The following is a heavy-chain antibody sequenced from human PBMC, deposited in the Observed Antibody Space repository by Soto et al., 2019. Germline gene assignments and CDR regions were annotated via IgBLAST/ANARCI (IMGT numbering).Heavy chain of an antibody. D-gene: IGHD6-13*01. CDR2: IYYSGST. CDR1: GGSISSYY. J-gene: IGHJ4*02. Sequence: QVQLQESGPGLVKPSETLSLTCTVSGGSISSYYWSWIRQPPGKGLEWIGYIYYSGSTNYNPSLKSRVTISXXTXKXXFSLKLSSVTAADTAVYYCATTNIAAAGTSIPDGYWGQGTLVTVSS. V-gene: IGHV4-59*01. CDR3: ATTNIAAAGTSIPDGY.